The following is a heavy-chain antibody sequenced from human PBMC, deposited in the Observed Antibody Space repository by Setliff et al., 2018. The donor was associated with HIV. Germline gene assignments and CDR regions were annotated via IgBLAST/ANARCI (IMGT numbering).Heavy chain of an antibody. CDR1: GESFSGYY. D-gene: IGHD3-16*01. Sequence: SETLSLTCTVYGESFSGYYWSWIRQTPGEGLEWIGNVYFSGDATYNPSLKTRVTISIQTSRSQFSLTLRSVTAADTATYYCARDLASSYFDFWGQGALVTVSS. J-gene: IGHJ4*02. CDR2: VYFSGDA. CDR3: ARDLASSYFDF. V-gene: IGHV4-59*01.